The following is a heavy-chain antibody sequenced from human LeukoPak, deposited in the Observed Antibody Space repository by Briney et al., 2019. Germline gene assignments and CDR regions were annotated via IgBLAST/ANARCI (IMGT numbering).Heavy chain of an antibody. D-gene: IGHD6-19*01. J-gene: IGHJ4*02. CDR3: ARDTAGSGWYGGIDY. CDR2: ISAYNGNT. CDR1: GYTFTSYG. Sequence: ASVKVSCKASGYTFTSYGISWVRQAPGRGLEWMGWISAYNGNTNYAQKLQGRVTMTTDTSTSTAYMELRSLRSDDTAVYYCARDTAGSGWYGGIDYWGQGTLVTVSS. V-gene: IGHV1-18*01.